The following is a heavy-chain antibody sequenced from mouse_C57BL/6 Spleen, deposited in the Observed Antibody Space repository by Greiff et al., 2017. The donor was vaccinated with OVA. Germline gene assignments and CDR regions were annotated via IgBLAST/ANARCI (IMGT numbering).Heavy chain of an antibody. CDR2: IYPGSGNT. D-gene: IGHD1-1*01. J-gene: IGHJ2*01. Sequence: VQLQESGAELVRPGASVKLSCKASGYTFTDYYINWVKQRPGQGLEWIARIYPGSGNTYYNEKFKGKATLTAEKSSSTAYMQLSSLTSEDSAVYFCARSITTVVGFDYWGQGTTLTVSS. V-gene: IGHV1-76*01. CDR3: ARSITTVVGFDY. CDR1: GYTFTDYY.